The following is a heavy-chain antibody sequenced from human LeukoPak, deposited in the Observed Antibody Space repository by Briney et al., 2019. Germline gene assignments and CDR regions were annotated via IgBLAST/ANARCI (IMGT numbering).Heavy chain of an antibody. J-gene: IGHJ6*02. D-gene: IGHD2-2*01. CDR2: ISYDGSNK. CDR3: AKNIAYCTSTSCPYYYYYGMDV. CDR1: GFTFSSYG. Sequence: GGSLRLSCAASGFTFSSYGMHWVRQAPGKGLDWVAVISYDGSNKYYADSVKGRFTISRDNSKNTLYLQMNSLRAEDTAVYYCAKNIAYCTSTSCPYYYYYGMDVWGQGTTVTVSS. V-gene: IGHV3-30*18.